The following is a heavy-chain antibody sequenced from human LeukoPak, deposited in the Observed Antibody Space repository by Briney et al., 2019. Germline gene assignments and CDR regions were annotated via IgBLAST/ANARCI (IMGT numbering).Heavy chain of an antibody. CDR3: AHRESGGSTTFDY. CDR2: IYCDDDN. J-gene: IGHJ4*02. Sequence: SGPTLSHPTPTLTLTFSFSGFSRTTSGVGVAWIRQSPGKALEWLALIYCDDDNRYISSLKTRLPITKGSSKNQVVLTMTNVDPVDTATYYCAHRESGGSTTFDYWGQGTLVTVSS. D-gene: IGHD2-15*01. V-gene: IGHV2-5*02. CDR1: GFSRTTSGVG.